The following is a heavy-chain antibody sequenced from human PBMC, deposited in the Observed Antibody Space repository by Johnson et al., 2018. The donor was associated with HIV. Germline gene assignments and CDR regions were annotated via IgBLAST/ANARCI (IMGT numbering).Heavy chain of an antibody. V-gene: IGHV3-66*01. CDR3: ARDGESQQLPLGDAFDF. D-gene: IGHD6-13*01. J-gene: IGHJ3*01. CDR1: GFTVSSNY. CDR2: IYSGGST. Sequence: VQLVESGGGLVQSGGSLRLSCGASGFTVSSNYMNWVRQAPGKGLEWVSVIYSGGSTYYADSVKGRFTISRDNSKNTLYLQMKSLRVEDTAVYYCARDGESQQLPLGDAFDFWGQGTMVTVSS.